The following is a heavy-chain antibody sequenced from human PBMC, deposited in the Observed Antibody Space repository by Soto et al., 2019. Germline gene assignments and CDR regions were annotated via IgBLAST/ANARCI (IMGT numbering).Heavy chain of an antibody. CDR3: AREFGGYSYGFDY. V-gene: IGHV3-7*01. CDR1: GFTFSSYW. D-gene: IGHD5-18*01. J-gene: IGHJ4*02. CDR2: IKQDGSEK. Sequence: PGGSLRLSCAASGFTFSSYWMSWVRQAPGKGLEWAANIKQDGSEKYYVDSVKGRFTISRDNAKNSLYLQMNSLRAEDTAVYYCAREFGGYSYGFDYWGQGTLVTVSS.